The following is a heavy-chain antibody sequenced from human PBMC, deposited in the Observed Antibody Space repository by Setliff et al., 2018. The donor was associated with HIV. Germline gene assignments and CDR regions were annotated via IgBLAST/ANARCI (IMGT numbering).Heavy chain of an antibody. J-gene: IGHJ6*02. D-gene: IGHD1-7*01. Sequence: SVKVSCKASGGTFSSYAISWVRQAPGQGLEWMGRIIPIFGTANYAQKFQGRVTITADNSKNMLYLQMDSLRAEDTAVYYCARGRNRNYVVYGMDVWGQGTTVTVSS. CDR2: IIPIFGTA. V-gene: IGHV1-69*06. CDR3: ARGRNRNYVVYGMDV. CDR1: GGTFSSYA.